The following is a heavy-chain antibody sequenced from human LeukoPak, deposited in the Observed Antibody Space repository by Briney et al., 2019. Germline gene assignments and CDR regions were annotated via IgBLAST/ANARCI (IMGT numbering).Heavy chain of an antibody. CDR3: ARAPTSTVIYGMDV. V-gene: IGHV1-69*01. CDR1: GGTFSSYA. CDR2: IIPIFGTA. J-gene: IGHJ6*02. Sequence: ASVKVSCKASGGTFSSYAISWVRQVPGQGLEWMGGIIPIFGTANYAQKFQGRVTITADESTSTAYMELSSLRSEDTAVYYCARAPTSTVIYGMDVWGQGTTVTVSS. D-gene: IGHD3-16*02.